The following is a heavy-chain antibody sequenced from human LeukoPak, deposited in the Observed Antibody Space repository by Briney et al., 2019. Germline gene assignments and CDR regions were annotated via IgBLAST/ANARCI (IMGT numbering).Heavy chain of an antibody. D-gene: IGHD3-22*01. J-gene: IGHJ4*02. V-gene: IGHV3-74*03. CDR3: ARYRYYYDSSGYSTSYFDY. CDR1: GFTFSSYW. CDR2: ISRDGSRT. Sequence: PGGSLRLSCAASGFTFSSYWMHWVRQAPGKGLVWVARISRDGSRTTYADSMKGRFTISRDNAKNTLYLQMSSLRAEDTAVYYCARYRYYYDSSGYSTSYFDYWGQGTLVTVSS.